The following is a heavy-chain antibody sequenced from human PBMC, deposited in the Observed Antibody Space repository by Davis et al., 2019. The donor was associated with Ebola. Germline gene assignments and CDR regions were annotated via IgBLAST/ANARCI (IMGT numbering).Heavy chain of an antibody. V-gene: IGHV2-70*16. D-gene: IGHD2-15*01. CDR3: ARIRGGYYYYGMDV. CDR2: IDWDDDK. J-gene: IGHJ6*02. CDR1: GGSISSYYW. Sequence: TLSLTCTVSGGSISSYYWSWIRQPPGKTLEWLARIDWDDDKFYSTSLKTRLTISKDTSKNQVVLTMTNMDPVDTATYYCARIRGGYYYYGMDVWGQGTTVTVSS.